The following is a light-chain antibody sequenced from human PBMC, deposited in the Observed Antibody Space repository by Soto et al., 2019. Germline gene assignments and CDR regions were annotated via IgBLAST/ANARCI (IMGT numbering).Light chain of an antibody. J-gene: IGKJ5*01. CDR1: QSVSSY. Sequence: EIVLTQSPGTLAWSPGERAPLSCRASQSVSSYLAWYQQKPGQAPKHLINDAANRATGIHARVSGSGSGPGFSLPISSLGPEDVAVYFCKRRSNWHPKLTFGQGTRLEIK. CDR3: KRRSNWHPKLT. V-gene: IGKV3-11*01. CDR2: DAA.